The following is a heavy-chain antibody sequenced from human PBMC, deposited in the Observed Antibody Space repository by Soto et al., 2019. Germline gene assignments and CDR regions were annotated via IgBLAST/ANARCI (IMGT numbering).Heavy chain of an antibody. CDR2: INTDGSTT. CDR1: GFTFSNYW. J-gene: IGHJ4*02. V-gene: IGHV3-74*01. D-gene: IGHD3-16*01. Sequence: EVQLVESGGGLVQPGGSLRLSCAASGFTFSNYWMHWVRQAPGKGPVWVSRINTDGSTTNYADSVKGRFTISRDNAKNTLYLQTTSLEAEDTAVYYCARDLGGYASHWGQGTLVTVSS. CDR3: ARDLGGYASH.